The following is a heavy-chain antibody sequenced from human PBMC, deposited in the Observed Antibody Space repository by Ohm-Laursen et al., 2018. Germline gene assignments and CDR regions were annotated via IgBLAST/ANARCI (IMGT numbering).Heavy chain of an antibody. CDR2: ISNVVSVT. D-gene: IGHD5-12*01. CDR1: GFTFRSYS. Sequence: SLRLSCAASGFTFRSYSMNWVRQAPGKGLEWISYISNVVSVTWYADSVKGRFTISRDNAKNTLYLQMNSLRGDDTAVYYCARAQRLVASANDYWGQGTLVTVSS. J-gene: IGHJ4*02. V-gene: IGHV3-21*05. CDR3: ARAQRLVASANDY.